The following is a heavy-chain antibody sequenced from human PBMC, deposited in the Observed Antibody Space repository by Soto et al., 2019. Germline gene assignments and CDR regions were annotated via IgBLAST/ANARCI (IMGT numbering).Heavy chain of an antibody. CDR2: ISSSSSFR. D-gene: IGHD3-16*01. CDR1: GFTFSSYS. Sequence: EVLLVESGGGLVKPGGSLRLSCAASGFTFSSYSMNWVRQAPGKGLEWVSSISSSSSFRYYAVSLKGRFTISRDNAKNSLYLQMNSLRAEDTAVYYCARDLHDYVSFRFDPWGQGTLVTVSS. V-gene: IGHV3-21*01. CDR3: ARDLHDYVSFRFDP. J-gene: IGHJ5*02.